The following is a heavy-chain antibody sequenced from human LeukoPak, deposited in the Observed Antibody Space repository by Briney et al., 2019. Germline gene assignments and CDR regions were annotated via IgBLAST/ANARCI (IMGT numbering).Heavy chain of an antibody. CDR2: IIPIFGTA. CDR3: ARELGDYGDYVDAFDI. D-gene: IGHD4-17*01. J-gene: IGHJ3*02. V-gene: IGHV1-69*05. CDR1: GGTFSSYA. Sequence: RRASVKVSCKASGGTFSSYAISWVRQAPGQGLEWMGRIIPIFGTANYAQKFQGRVTITTDESTSTAYMELSSLRSEDTAAYYCARELGDYGDYVDAFDIWGQGTMVTVSS.